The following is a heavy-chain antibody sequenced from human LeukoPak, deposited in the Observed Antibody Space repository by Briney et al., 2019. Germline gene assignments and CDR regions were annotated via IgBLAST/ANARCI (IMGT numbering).Heavy chain of an antibody. CDR3: ARNQGFLEWFGRPYYYYMDV. CDR1: GYTFTSYG. J-gene: IGHJ6*03. Sequence: GASVKVSCKASGYTFTSYGISWVRQAPGQGLEWMGWISAYNGNTNYAQKLQGRVTMTTDTSTSTAYMELRSLRSDDTAVYYCARNQGFLEWFGRPYYYYMDVWGKGTTVTVSS. CDR2: ISAYNGNT. D-gene: IGHD3-3*01. V-gene: IGHV1-18*01.